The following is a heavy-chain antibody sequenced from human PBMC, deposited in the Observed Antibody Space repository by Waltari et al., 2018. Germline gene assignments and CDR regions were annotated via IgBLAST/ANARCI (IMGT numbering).Heavy chain of an antibody. CDR3: ARERVSGPPHSGYYGMDV. Sequence: QVQLVESGGGVVQPGRSLRLSCAASGFTLSGYGMHWVRQAPGKGLEWGALTWYDGSNKYYVDSVKGRFTISGDNSKNTLYLQMNSLRAEDTAVYYCARERVSGPPHSGYYGMDVWGQGTTVTVSS. CDR1: GFTLSGYG. CDR2: TWYDGSNK. V-gene: IGHV3-33*01. D-gene: IGHD3-3*01. J-gene: IGHJ6*02.